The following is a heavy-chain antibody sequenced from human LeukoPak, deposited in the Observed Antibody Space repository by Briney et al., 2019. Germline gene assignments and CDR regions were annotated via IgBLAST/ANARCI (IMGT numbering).Heavy chain of an antibody. Sequence: GGSLRLSCAASGFTFSSYALSWVRQAPGKGLEWVANIKQDGSEKYYVDSVKGRFISSRDNAKNSLYLQMNTLTAEDTAVYYCVRGTNCDYWGQGTLVIVSS. V-gene: IGHV3-7*01. J-gene: IGHJ4*02. CDR3: VRGTNCDY. CDR1: GFTFSSYA. D-gene: IGHD7-27*01. CDR2: IKQDGSEK.